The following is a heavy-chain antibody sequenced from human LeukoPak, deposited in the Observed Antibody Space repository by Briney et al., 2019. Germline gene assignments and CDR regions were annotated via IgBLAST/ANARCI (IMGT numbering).Heavy chain of an antibody. J-gene: IGHJ4*02. CDR3: ARQGSISAFDF. D-gene: IGHD2-21*01. CDR1: IDSFSGYH. V-gene: IGHV4-34*01. CDR2: IDHSGNT. Sequence: SETLSLTCAVYIDSFSGYHWSWIRQSPGKGLEWIGEIDHSGNTKYNPSLTSRVTLSVDTSKNQFSLKLRALSAADTAVYFCARQGSISAFDFWGRGTLVTVSS.